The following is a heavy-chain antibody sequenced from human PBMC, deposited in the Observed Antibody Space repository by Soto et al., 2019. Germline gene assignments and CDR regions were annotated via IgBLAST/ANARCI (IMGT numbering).Heavy chain of an antibody. CDR3: ARSPMVRGSDRYYYIGMDV. J-gene: IGHJ6*02. Sequence: EVQLLESGGGMVQPGGSLRLSCAASGFTFSTYAMNWARQAPGKGLEWVSGISGSGASTYYADSVKGLFTISRDTSKSMRYLQTNSVRADDTAVYYCARSPMVRGSDRYYYIGMDVWGQGTPVTASS. V-gene: IGHV3-23*01. D-gene: IGHD3-10*01. CDR2: ISGSGAST. CDR1: GFTFSTYA.